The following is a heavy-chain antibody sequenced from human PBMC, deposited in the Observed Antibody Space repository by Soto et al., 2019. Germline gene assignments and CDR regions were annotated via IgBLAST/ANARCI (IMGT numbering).Heavy chain of an antibody. Sequence: LRLSCAASGFTFSSYAMHWVRQAPGKGLEWVAVISYDGSNKYYADSVKGRFTISRDNSKNTLYLQMNSLRAEDTAVYYCARDTRYRSPYYGMDVWGQGTTVTVSS. CDR2: ISYDGSNK. J-gene: IGHJ6*02. CDR3: ARDTRYRSPYYGMDV. CDR1: GFTFSSYA. V-gene: IGHV3-30-3*01. D-gene: IGHD6-13*01.